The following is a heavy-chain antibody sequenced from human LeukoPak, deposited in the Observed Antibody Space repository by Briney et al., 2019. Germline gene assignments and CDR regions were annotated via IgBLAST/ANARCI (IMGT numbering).Heavy chain of an antibody. J-gene: IGHJ4*02. CDR3: ARGDYDFWSGYYIEGGSVFDY. V-gene: IGHV1-69*04. Sequence: WASVKVSCKASGGTFSSYAISWVRQAPGQVLEWMGRIIPILGIADYAQKFQGRVTITADKSTSTAYMELSSLRSEDTAVYYCARGDYDFWSGYYIEGGSVFDYWGQGTLVTVSS. D-gene: IGHD3-3*01. CDR2: IIPILGIA. CDR1: GGTFSSYA.